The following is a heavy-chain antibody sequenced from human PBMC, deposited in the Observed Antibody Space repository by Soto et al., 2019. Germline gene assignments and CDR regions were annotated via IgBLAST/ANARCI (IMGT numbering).Heavy chain of an antibody. Sequence: SETLSLTCAVYGGSFSGYYWSWIRQPPGKGLEWIGEINHSGSTNYNPSLKSRVTISVDTSKNQFSLKLSSVTAADTAVYYCARGAKYYDILTGYYREGWFDPWGQGTLVTVAS. V-gene: IGHV4-34*01. CDR1: GGSFSGYY. J-gene: IGHJ5*02. D-gene: IGHD3-9*01. CDR2: INHSGST. CDR3: ARGAKYYDILTGYYREGWFDP.